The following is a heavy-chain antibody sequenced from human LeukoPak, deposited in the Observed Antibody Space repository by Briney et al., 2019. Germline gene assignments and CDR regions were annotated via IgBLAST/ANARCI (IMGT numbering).Heavy chain of an antibody. Sequence: SETLSLTCTVSGYSISNGYYWGWMRLPPGKGLEWIGYIYYSGSTNYNPSLKSRVTILVDTSKNQFSLKLNSVTAADTAVYYCARGSGSLSSKFDYWGQGTLVTVSS. J-gene: IGHJ4*02. D-gene: IGHD1-26*01. CDR1: GYSISNGYY. V-gene: IGHV4-61*01. CDR3: ARGSGSLSSKFDY. CDR2: IYYSGST.